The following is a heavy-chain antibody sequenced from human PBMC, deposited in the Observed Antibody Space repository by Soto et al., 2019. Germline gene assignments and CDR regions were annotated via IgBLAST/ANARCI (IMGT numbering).Heavy chain of an antibody. CDR2: INPNSGGT. D-gene: IGHD2-21*02. CDR1: GYTFTGYY. J-gene: IGHJ4*02. V-gene: IGHV1-2*02. CDR3: ARDLTDFVYYFDY. Sequence: ASVKVSCKASGYTFTGYYMHWVRQAPGQGLEWMGWINPNSGGTNYAQKFQGRVTMTRDTSISTAYMELSRLRSDDTAVYYCARDLTDFVYYFDYWGQGTLVIVSS.